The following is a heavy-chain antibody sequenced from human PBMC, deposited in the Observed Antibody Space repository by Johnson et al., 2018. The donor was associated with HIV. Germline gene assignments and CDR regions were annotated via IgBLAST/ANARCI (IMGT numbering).Heavy chain of an antibody. J-gene: IGHJ3*02. CDR1: GFTVSSNY. D-gene: IGHD6-13*01. V-gene: IGHV3-66*01. Sequence: VQLVESGGGLIQPGGSLRLSCAASGFTVSSNYMSCVRQAPGKGLECVSVLYSGGSPYYADSVKGRFTISRDNSKNTLSLQMKSLRVEGTAVDYCARAFGSGGYSSSWYLGLGCFDIWGQGTMVTVSS. CDR2: LYSGGSP. CDR3: ARAFGSGGYSSSWYLGLGCFDI.